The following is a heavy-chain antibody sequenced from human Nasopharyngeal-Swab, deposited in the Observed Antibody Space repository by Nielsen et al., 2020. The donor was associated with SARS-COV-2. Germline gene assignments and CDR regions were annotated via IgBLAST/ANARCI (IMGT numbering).Heavy chain of an antibody. CDR1: GFTFNTYA. Sequence: GESLKISCSASGFTFNTYAMHWVRQAPGKGLEYVSFVSSNGGSTNYADSVKGRFTISRDNAKNTLFLQMNTLRAEDTAVYYCARSSSWALEYWGQGTPVTVSA. V-gene: IGHV3-64*04. D-gene: IGHD6-13*01. J-gene: IGHJ4*02. CDR3: ARSSSWALEY. CDR2: VSSNGGST.